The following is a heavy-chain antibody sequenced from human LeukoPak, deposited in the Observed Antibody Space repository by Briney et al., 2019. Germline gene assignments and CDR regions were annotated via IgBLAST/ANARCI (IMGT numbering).Heavy chain of an antibody. J-gene: IGHJ3*02. CDR1: GGSFSGYY. CDR2: INHSGST. V-gene: IGHV4-34*01. D-gene: IGHD4-23*01. Sequence: PSETLSLTCAVYGGSFSGYYWSWIRQPPGKGLEWIGEINHSGSTNYNPSLKSRVTISVDTSKNQFSLKLSSVTAADTAVYYCASGAGFYGGSSNDAFDIWGQGTMVTVSS. CDR3: ASGAGFYGGSSNDAFDI.